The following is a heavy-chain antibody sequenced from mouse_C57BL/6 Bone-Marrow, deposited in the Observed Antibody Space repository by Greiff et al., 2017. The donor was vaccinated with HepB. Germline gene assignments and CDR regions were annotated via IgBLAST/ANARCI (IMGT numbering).Heavy chain of an antibody. Sequence: VQLQQSGAELVKPGASVKLSCKASGYTFTSYWMHWVKQRPGRGLEWIGRIDPNSGGTKYNEKFKSKATLTVDKPSSTAYMQLSSLTSEDSAVYYCARLGLYDYDVDWYFDVWGTGTTVTVSS. V-gene: IGHV1-72*01. CDR2: IDPNSGGT. J-gene: IGHJ1*03. D-gene: IGHD2-4*01. CDR1: GYTFTSYW. CDR3: ARLGLYDYDVDWYFDV.